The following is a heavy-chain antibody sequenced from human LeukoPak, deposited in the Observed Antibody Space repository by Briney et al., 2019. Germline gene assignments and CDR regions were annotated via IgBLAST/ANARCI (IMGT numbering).Heavy chain of an antibody. D-gene: IGHD1-26*01. CDR1: GYSFTGYW. V-gene: IGHV5-51*01. J-gene: IGHJ4*02. Sequence: SGESLKISCKGSGYSFTGYWIGWVRPLPGKGLEGMGIIYPGDSDTRYSPSFQGQVTISADKSISTAYLQWSSLKASDTAMYYCARRIVGAQTHCFDYWGQGTLVTVSS. CDR3: ARRIVGAQTHCFDY. CDR2: IYPGDSDT.